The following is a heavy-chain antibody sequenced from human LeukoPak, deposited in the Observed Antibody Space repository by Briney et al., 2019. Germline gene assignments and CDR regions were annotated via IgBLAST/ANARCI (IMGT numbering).Heavy chain of an antibody. CDR3: TRVTRLSRRFDY. D-gene: IGHD6-25*01. J-gene: IGHJ4*02. CDR1: GFTFGDYA. Sequence: QAGGSLRLSCTASGFTFGDYAMSWVRQAPGKGLEGVGFIRSKAYGGTTEYAASVRGRFTISRDDSKSIAYLQMNSLKTEDTAVYYCTRVTRLSRRFDYWGQGTLVTVSS. CDR2: IRSKAYGGTT. V-gene: IGHV3-49*04.